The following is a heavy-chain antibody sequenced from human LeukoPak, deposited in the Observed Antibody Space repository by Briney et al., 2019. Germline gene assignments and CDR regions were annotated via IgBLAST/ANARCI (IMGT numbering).Heavy chain of an antibody. Sequence: GASVKVSCKASGYTFTSYGINWVRQAPGQGLEWMGWISVYNGNTLYAQRLQGRVTMTTDTSTSTAYMDLRSLRSDDTAVYYWSRALDTPTNDYWGQGTLVTVSS. CDR1: GYTFTSYG. D-gene: IGHD5-18*01. CDR2: ISVYNGNT. CDR3: SRALDTPTNDY. J-gene: IGHJ4*02. V-gene: IGHV1-18*01.